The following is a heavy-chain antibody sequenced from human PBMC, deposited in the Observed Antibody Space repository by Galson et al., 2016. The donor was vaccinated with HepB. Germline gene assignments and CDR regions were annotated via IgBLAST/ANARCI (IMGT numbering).Heavy chain of an antibody. J-gene: IGHJ2*01. CDR2: IYYSEST. CDR3: ARRPLTSWFFDL. Sequence: ETLSLTCTVTGGSIRSSSYHWGWIRQPPGKGLEWMASIYYSESTYYNPSLKSRVTISIDTSKNQFSLNLTSVTAADTSVYYCARRPLTSWFFDLWGRGTVVGVSS. D-gene: IGHD4-11*01. CDR1: GGSIRSSSYH. V-gene: IGHV4-39*01.